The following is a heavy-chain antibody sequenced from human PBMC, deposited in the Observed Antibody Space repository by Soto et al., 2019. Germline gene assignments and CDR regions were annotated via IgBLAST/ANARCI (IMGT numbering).Heavy chain of an antibody. J-gene: IGHJ6*02. CDR3: ARRRYCGADCYSKYYYGMDV. CDR1: GSTFSSYT. D-gene: IGHD2-21*02. V-gene: IGHV1-69*02. Sequence: QVHLVQSGAEVKKPGSSVKVSCQASGSTFSSYTVSWVRQAPGQGLEWMGRIIPVLGVTNYAPKFKGRVTIPADKSKTTAYMELSSLRSGDTAVYYCARRRYCGADCYSKYYYGMDVWGQGTTVTVSS. CDR2: IIPVLGVT.